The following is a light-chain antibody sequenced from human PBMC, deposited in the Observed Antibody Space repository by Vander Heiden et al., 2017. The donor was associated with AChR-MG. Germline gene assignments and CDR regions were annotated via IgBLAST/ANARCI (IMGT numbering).Light chain of an antibody. J-gene: IGKJ2*01. CDR3: QQSDSTPLRA. CDR1: QSISSY. CDR2: AAS. V-gene: IGKV1-39*01. Sequence: DIQMTQSPSSLSASVGDRVTITCRASQSISSYLNWYQQKPGKAPKLLIYAASSLQSGVPSRFSGSGYGTDFTLTISSLQPEDFATYYCQQSDSTPLRAFGQGTKLEIK.